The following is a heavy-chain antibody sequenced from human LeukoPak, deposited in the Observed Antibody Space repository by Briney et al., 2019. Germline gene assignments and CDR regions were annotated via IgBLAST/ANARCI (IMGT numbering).Heavy chain of an antibody. Sequence: AGGSLRLSCAASGFTFNNAWMSWVRQAPGKGLEWVGRIKSKTDGGTTDYAAPVKGRFTISRYDSKNTLYLQMNSLKTEDTAVYYCITFSMIVVVITDWGQGTLVTVSS. CDR2: IKSKTDGGTT. J-gene: IGHJ4*02. CDR1: GFTFNNAW. V-gene: IGHV3-15*01. D-gene: IGHD3-22*01. CDR3: ITFSMIVVVITD.